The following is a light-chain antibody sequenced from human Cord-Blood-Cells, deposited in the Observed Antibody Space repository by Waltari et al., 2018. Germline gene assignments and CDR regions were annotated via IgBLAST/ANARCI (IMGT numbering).Light chain of an antibody. CDR3: QQYGSSRT. V-gene: IGKV3-20*01. CDR1: QSVSSSY. CDR2: GAS. Sequence: EIVLTQSPGTLSVSQGERATLSGRASQSVSSSYLAWYQQKPGPAPRLLIHGASSRATGIPDMFSGSGSGTDFTLTISRLEPEDFAVYYCQQYGSSRTFGQGTKVEIK. J-gene: IGKJ1*01.